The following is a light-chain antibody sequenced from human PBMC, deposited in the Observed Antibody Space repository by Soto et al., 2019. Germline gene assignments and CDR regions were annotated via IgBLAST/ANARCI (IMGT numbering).Light chain of an antibody. CDR3: QQYGSSQVT. J-gene: IGKJ5*01. CDR1: QSVSSTY. CDR2: GAS. V-gene: IGKV3-20*01. Sequence: EIVLTQSPGTLSLSPGERATLSCRASQSVSSTYLAWYQQKPGQPPRLLIYGASSRATGIPDRFSGSGSGTDFTLTITRLESEDFAVYYCQQYGSSQVTFGQGTRLDIK.